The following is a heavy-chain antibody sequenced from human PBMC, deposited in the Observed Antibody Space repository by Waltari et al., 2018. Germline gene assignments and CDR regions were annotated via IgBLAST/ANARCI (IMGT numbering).Heavy chain of an antibody. CDR2: LYYNGST. CDR1: GGSISSMNYF. CDR3: ASFNAWDYDLDY. J-gene: IGHJ4*02. Sequence: QLQLQESGPGLVKPSETLSLTCSVSGGSISSMNYFWGWIRQPPGKGLEWIGSLYYNGSTSYNPSLQSRGTMSIDAPKNQLSLRLSSVTAADTAVYFCASFNAWDYDLDYWGQGALVTVSS. V-gene: IGHV4-39*01. D-gene: IGHD3-22*01.